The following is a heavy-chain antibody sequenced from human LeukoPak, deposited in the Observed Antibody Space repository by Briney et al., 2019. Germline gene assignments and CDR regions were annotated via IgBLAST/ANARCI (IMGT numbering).Heavy chain of an antibody. CDR3: ARYGHSSGWPFDY. V-gene: IGHV3-21*01. Sequence: GGSLRLSCAASGFTFPTYSMNWVRQAPGKGLEWVSSISSGSGNIYYADSVKGRFTISRDNAKNSLYLQMNSLRAEDTAVYYCARYGHSSGWPFDYWGQGTLVTVSS. D-gene: IGHD6-19*01. CDR1: GFTFPTYS. CDR2: ISSGSGNI. J-gene: IGHJ4*02.